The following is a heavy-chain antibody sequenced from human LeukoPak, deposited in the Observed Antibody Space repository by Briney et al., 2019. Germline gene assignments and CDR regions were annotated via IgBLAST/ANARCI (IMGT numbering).Heavy chain of an antibody. V-gene: IGHV3-66*02. Sequence: GGSLRLSCAASGFTVSSNYMSWVRQAPGKGLEWVSVIYSGGSTYYADSVKGRFTISRDNSKNTLYLQMNSLRAEDTAVYYCARDHRGYSSGSYYYYGMDVWGQGTTVTVS. CDR3: ARDHRGYSSGSYYYYGMDV. J-gene: IGHJ6*02. CDR2: IYSGGST. D-gene: IGHD5-18*01. CDR1: GFTVSSNY.